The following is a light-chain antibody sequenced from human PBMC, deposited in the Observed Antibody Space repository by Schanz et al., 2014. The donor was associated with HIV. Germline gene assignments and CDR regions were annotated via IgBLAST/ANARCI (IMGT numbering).Light chain of an antibody. V-gene: IGLV3-25*03. CDR3: QSTDSSGSAVV. CDR2: KDI. CDR1: ALPKQF. Sequence: SYELTQPPSVSVFPGQTARITCSGDALPKQFAYWYQQKPCQAPVLVIYKDIERPSGIPGRFSGFTSGTTVTLTISGAQAEDEADYYCQSTDSSGSAVVFGGGTKLTVL. J-gene: IGLJ3*02.